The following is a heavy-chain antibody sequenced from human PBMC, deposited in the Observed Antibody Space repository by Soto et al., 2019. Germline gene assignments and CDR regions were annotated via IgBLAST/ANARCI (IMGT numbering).Heavy chain of an antibody. J-gene: IGHJ4*02. V-gene: IGHV1-18*01. Sequence: ASVKVSCKASGYTFTDYGISWVRQAPGQGLEWMGWISTHNGDTKYARNLQGRLITTTDTSTTTAYMELTSLRSDDTAVYYCAREYCISTSCYGSDFWGRGTLVTVSS. CDR2: ISTHNGDT. D-gene: IGHD2-2*01. CDR3: AREYCISTSCYGSDF. CDR1: GYTFTDYG.